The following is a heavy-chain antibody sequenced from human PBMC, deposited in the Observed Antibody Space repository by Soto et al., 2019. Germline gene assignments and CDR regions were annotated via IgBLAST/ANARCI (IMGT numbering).Heavy chain of an antibody. Sequence: EVQLVESGGGLVEPGGSLRLSCAASGFIFSTAWINWVRQAPGKGLEWVGRIKSKIDGGTTDFAASVKGRFAISRDDSQDTIFLQLNRLKSGDTAVYYCTTDSHFSTTLVLFDLWGRGTLVTVSS. CDR3: TTDSHFSTTLVLFDL. CDR1: GFIFSTAW. CDR2: IKSKIDGGTT. D-gene: IGHD3-3*02. V-gene: IGHV3-15*07. J-gene: IGHJ4*01.